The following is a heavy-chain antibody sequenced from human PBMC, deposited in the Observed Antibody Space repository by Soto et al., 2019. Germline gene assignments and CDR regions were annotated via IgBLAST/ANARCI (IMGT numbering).Heavy chain of an antibody. V-gene: IGHV1-3*01. CDR1: GYTFTDYS. CDR3: ARDLWLGESFRYYFDY. Sequence: GASVKGSCKASGYTFTDYSLQWVRQAPGQRLEWMGWINPASGKTKYSQKFQGRVTITRDTSASTAYMELSSLTSEDTALYYCARDLWLGESFRYYFDYWAQGTLVTVSS. CDR2: INPASGKT. J-gene: IGHJ4*01. D-gene: IGHD3-10*01.